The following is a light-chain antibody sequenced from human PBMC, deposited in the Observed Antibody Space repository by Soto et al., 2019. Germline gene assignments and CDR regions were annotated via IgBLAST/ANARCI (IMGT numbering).Light chain of an antibody. Sequence: EIVLTQSPGTLSLSPGERATLSCRASQSITSSYLAWYQQKPGQAPRLLIYGASSRATGIPDRFRGSGSGTDFTLIISRLEPEDFAVYYCQQYGNAPLLTFGGGTKVEIK. V-gene: IGKV3-20*01. CDR2: GAS. J-gene: IGKJ4*01. CDR3: QQYGNAPLLT. CDR1: QSITSSY.